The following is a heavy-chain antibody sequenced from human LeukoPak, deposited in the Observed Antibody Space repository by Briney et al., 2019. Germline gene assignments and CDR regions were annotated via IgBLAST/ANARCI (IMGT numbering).Heavy chain of an antibody. J-gene: IGHJ4*02. CDR3: ARDRVRGGGTYYFDY. D-gene: IGHD3-10*01. Sequence: GGSLRLSCATSGFTFNSYIMNWVRQAPGKGLEWLSYISSSSSTFYYADSVKGRFTISRDNAKNSLYLQMNSLRDDDTAVYYCARDRVRGGGTYYFDYWGQGTLVTVSS. CDR2: ISSSSSTF. V-gene: IGHV3-48*02. CDR1: GFTFNSYI.